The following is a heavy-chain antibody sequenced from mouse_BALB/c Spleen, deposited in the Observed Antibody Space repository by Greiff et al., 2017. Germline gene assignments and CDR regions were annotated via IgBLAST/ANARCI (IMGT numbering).Heavy chain of an antibody. J-gene: IGHJ3*01. CDR3: ARKDYGWFAY. CDR2: ISSGGSYT. V-gene: IGHV5-6*02. D-gene: IGHD1-1*01. CDR1: GFTFSSYG. Sequence: EVKLVESGGDLVKPGGSLKLSCAASGFTFSSYGMSWVRQTPDKRLEWVATISSGGSYTYYPDSVKGRFTISRDNAKNTLYLQMSSLKSEDTAMYYCARKDYGWFAYWGQGTLVTVSA.